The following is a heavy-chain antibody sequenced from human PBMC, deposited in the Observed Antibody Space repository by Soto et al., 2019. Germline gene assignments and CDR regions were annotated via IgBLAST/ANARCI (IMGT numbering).Heavy chain of an antibody. Sequence: EVQLVESGGGLVKPGGSLRLSCAASGFTFSNAWMNWVRQAPGKGLEWVGRIKSKTDGGTTDYAAPVKGRFTISRDDSKNTLYLQMNSLKTEDTAVYYCLKFRPYYYGSGSYYTRDAFDIWGQGTMVTVSS. D-gene: IGHD3-10*01. CDR1: GFTFSNAW. V-gene: IGHV3-15*07. J-gene: IGHJ3*02. CDR2: IKSKTDGGTT. CDR3: LKFRPYYYGSGSYYTRDAFDI.